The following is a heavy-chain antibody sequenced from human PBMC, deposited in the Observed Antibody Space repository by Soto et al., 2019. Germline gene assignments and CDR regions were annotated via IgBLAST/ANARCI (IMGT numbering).Heavy chain of an antibody. Sequence: SETLSLTCAVYGGPFSGYYWSWIRQPPGKGLEWIGEINHSGSTNYNPSLKSRVTISVDTSKNQFSLKLSSVTAADTAVYYCARGVRQPYNWFDPWGQGTLVTVSS. CDR3: ARGVRQPYNWFDP. CDR2: INHSGST. J-gene: IGHJ5*02. V-gene: IGHV4-34*01. D-gene: IGHD3-10*01. CDR1: GGPFSGYY.